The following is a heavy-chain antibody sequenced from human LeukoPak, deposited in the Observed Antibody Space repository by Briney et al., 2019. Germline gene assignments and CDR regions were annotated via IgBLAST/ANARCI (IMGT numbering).Heavy chain of an antibody. J-gene: IGHJ4*02. CDR2: FNPENGNT. CDR3: ARGRGCSGGSCYLDY. CDR1: GYSFVGYG. D-gene: IGHD2-15*01. V-gene: IGHV1-18*01. Sequence: ASVKVSCKASGYSFVGYGITWVRQAPGQGLEWMGWFNPENGNTNYAQKVQGRVTMTADTSTSTSYMELRSLRSDDTAVYYCARGRGCSGGSCYLDYWGQGTLVTVSS.